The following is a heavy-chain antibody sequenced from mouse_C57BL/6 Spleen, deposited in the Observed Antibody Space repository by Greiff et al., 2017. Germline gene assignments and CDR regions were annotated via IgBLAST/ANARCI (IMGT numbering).Heavy chain of an antibody. V-gene: IGHV1-52*01. D-gene: IGHD2-5*01. CDR1: GYTFTSYW. CDR2: IDPSDSET. J-gene: IGHJ4*01. CDR3: ARPYYSNWYYAMDY. Sequence: QVQLQQPGAELVRPGSSVKLSCKASGYTFTSYWMHWVKQRPIQGLEWIGNIDPSDSETHYNQKFKDKATLTVDKSSSTAYMQLSSLTSEDSAVYYCARPYYSNWYYAMDYWGQGTSVTVSS.